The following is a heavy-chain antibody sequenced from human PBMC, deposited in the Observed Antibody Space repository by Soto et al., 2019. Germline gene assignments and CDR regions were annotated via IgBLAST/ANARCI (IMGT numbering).Heavy chain of an antibody. V-gene: IGHV5-51*01. CDR2: IYPGDSDT. CDR3: ARYVVGMIIYCSSAGCSPYYYYSMDV. J-gene: IGHJ6*04. D-gene: IGHD2-2*01. CDR1: GYSFTSYW. Sequence: GESLKISCKGSGYSFTSYWIGWVRQMPGKGLEWMGIIYPGDSDTRYSPSFQGQVTISADKSISTAYLQWSSLKASDTATYYSARYVVGMIIYCSSAGCSPYYYYSMDVWGYGRTVAVSS.